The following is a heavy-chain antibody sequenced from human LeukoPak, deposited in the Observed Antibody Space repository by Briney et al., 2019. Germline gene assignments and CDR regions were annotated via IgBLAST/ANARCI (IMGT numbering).Heavy chain of an antibody. V-gene: IGHV3-15*07. J-gene: IGHJ4*02. D-gene: IGHD5-24*01. CDR2: IKSKTDGGTT. Sequence: GGSLRLSCAASGFTFSNAWMNWVRQAPGKGLEWVGRIKSKTDGGTTDYAAPVRGRFTISRDDSKNTLYLQMNSLKTEDTAVYYCTTDPNRRDGYKDWGQGTLVTVSS. CDR3: TTDPNRRDGYKD. CDR1: GFTFSNAW.